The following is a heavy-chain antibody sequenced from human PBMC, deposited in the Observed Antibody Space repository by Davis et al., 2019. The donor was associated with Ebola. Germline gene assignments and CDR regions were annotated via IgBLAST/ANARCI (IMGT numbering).Heavy chain of an antibody. CDR3: ARWRITIFGPVGMDV. D-gene: IGHD3-3*01. CDR1: GGSISSYY. Sequence: SETLSLTCTVSGGSISSYYWTWIRQPPGKGLEWIGYIFYSGSTNYNPSLKSRVTISVDTSKNQFSLKLSSVTAADTAVYYCARWRITIFGPVGMDVWGQGTTVTVSS. V-gene: IGHV4-59*01. CDR2: IFYSGST. J-gene: IGHJ6*02.